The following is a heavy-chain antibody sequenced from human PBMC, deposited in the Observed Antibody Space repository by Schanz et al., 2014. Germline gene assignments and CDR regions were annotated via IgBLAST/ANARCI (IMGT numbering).Heavy chain of an antibody. V-gene: IGHV1-69*02. J-gene: IGHJ6*02. CDR3: ARAGRGYAYPLNSYPMDV. D-gene: IGHD3-16*01. CDR1: GGTLDTYK. Sequence: QDQLLQSGAAVKKPGSSVRVSCKASGGTLDTYKIAWVRQVPGQGLEWMGRIIPFLAVSNYAQDFQGRVTVTADRATSTVHMDLRSLRSEDTGLYNCARAGRGYAYPLNSYPMDVWGQGTTVSVSS. CDR2: IIPFLAVS.